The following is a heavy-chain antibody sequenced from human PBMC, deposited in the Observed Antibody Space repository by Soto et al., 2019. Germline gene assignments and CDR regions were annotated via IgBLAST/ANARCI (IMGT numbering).Heavy chain of an antibody. CDR1: GFTFNRYP. J-gene: IGHJ4*02. CDR2: ISYDGRND. CDR3: ARDPYFDY. Sequence: QVHLVESGGGVVQPGRSLRLSCAASGFTFNRYPIHWVRQAPGKGLEWVAVISYDGRNDYYGDSVRGRFTISRDNSKNTVYLQMNSLPPEDTAVYYCARDPYFDYWGQGTLGTVSS. V-gene: IGHV3-30*04.